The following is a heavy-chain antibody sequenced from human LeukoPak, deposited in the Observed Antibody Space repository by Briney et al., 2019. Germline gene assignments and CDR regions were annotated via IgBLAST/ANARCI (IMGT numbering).Heavy chain of an antibody. CDR1: GGSISSSSYY. J-gene: IGHJ3*02. D-gene: IGHD6-13*01. Sequence: SETLSLTCTVSGGSISSSSYYWGWIRQPPGKGLEWIGSIYYSGSTYYNPSLKSRVTISVDTSKNQFSLKLSSVTAADTAVYYCARPRGRAAEGAFDIWGQGTMVTVSS. CDR2: IYYSGST. V-gene: IGHV4-39*01. CDR3: ARPRGRAAEGAFDI.